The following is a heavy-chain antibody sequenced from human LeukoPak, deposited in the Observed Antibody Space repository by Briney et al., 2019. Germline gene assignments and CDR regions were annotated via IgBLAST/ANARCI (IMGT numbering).Heavy chain of an antibody. V-gene: IGHV3-30*18. J-gene: IGHJ4*02. CDR2: ISDDGSEI. CDR1: GFSFSLVG. Sequence: GGSLRLSCAASGFSFSLVGMNWVRQAPGKGLEWVAVISDDGSEIYYADSVKGRFTISRDNSKNTVYLQMNSVRTEDTAVYHCAKEPSSSWYLRFFEYWGQGTLVTVSS. D-gene: IGHD3-22*01. CDR3: AKEPSSSWYLRFFEY.